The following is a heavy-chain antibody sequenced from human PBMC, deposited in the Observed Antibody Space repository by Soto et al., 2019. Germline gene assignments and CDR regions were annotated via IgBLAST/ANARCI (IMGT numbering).Heavy chain of an antibody. V-gene: IGHV3-23*01. J-gene: IGHJ4*02. D-gene: IGHD3-16*01. CDR1: GFTFSSYA. CDR2: ISGSGGST. CDR3: AREVHWSLKAYDY. Sequence: EVQLLESGGGLIQPGGSLRLSCAVSGFTFSSYAMSWVRQAPGQGLEWVSAISGSGGSTYYAGSVKGRFTTSRDNSKNTLYLQMNSLRGEDTAVYYGAREVHWSLKAYDYWGQGTLVTVSS.